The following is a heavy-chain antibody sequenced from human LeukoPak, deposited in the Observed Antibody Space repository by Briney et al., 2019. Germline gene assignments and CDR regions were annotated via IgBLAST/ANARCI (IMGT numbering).Heavy chain of an antibody. J-gene: IGHJ4*02. CDR1: GYTFTSYP. V-gene: IGHV1-18*01. Sequence: ASVTVSCKASGYTFTSYPISWVRQAPGQGLEWVGWITTYNGNTNYAQKLQGRVTMITDTSTSTAYMDLRGLRSDDTAVYYCARGYDYGDYVGDFDYWGQGTLVTVSS. CDR3: ARGYDYGDYVGDFDY. CDR2: ITTYNGNT. D-gene: IGHD4-17*01.